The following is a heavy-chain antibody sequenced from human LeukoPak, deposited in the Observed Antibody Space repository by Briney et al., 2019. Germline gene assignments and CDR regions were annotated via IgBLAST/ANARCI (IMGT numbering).Heavy chain of an antibody. V-gene: IGHV4-59*12. CDR1: GGSISSYY. J-gene: IGHJ6*03. CDR3: ARVKSYYYYYMDV. CDR2: IYYSGST. Sequence: SETLSLTCTVSGGSISSYYWSWIRQPPGKGLEWIGYIYYSGSTNYNPSLKRRVTISVDTFKNQFSLKLSSVTAADTAVYYCARVKSYYYYYMDVWGKGTTVTVSS.